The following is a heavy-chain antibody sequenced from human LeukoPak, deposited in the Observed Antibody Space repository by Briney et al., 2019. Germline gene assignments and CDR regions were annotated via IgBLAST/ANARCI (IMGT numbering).Heavy chain of an antibody. CDR2: IIPIFGTA. CDR1: GGTFSSYA. J-gene: IGHJ4*02. D-gene: IGHD3-22*01. CDR3: AREVRGNYYDSSGYEDY. V-gene: IGHV1-69*13. Sequence: GASVKVSCKASGGTFSSYAISWVRQAPGKGLEWMGGIIPIFGTANYAQKFQGRVTITADESTSTAYMELSSLRSEDTAVYYCAREVRGNYYDSSGYEDYWGQGTLVTVSS.